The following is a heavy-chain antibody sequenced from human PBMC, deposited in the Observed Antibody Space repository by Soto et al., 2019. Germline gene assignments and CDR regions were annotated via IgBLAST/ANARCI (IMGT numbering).Heavy chain of an antibody. Sequence: SETLSLTCTVSGGSISSYYWSWIRQPPGKGLEWIGYIYYSGSTNYNPSLKSRVTISVDTSKNQFSLKLSSVTAADTAVYYCARVWKLWGDAFDIWGQGTMVTVSS. V-gene: IGHV4-59*01. D-gene: IGHD5-18*01. CDR3: ARVWKLWGDAFDI. CDR1: GGSISSYY. J-gene: IGHJ3*02. CDR2: IYYSGST.